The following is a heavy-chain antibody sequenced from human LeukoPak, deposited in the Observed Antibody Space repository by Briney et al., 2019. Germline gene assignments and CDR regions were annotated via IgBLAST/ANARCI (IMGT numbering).Heavy chain of an antibody. CDR1: GFTFSSYS. CDR2: ISSSSSYI. D-gene: IGHD2-8*01. Sequence: GGSLRLSCAASGFTFSSYSMNWVRQAPGKRLEWVSSISSSSSYIYYADSVKGRFTISRDNAENSLYLQMNSLRAEDTAVYYCASQLMVADYWGQGTLVTVSS. CDR3: ASQLMVADY. J-gene: IGHJ4*02. V-gene: IGHV3-21*01.